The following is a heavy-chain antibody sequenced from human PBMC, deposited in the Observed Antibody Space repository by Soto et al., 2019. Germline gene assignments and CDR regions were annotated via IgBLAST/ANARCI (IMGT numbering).Heavy chain of an antibody. V-gene: IGHV3-15*07. D-gene: IGHD3-16*01. CDR1: GLSFSAAW. Sequence: EVQLVESGGGLVKPGESLRLSCAVSGLSFSAAWMKWVRQAPGKGLEWVGRIKSKGGGETTDYAAPVKGRFTISRDDSKNTLYLQTNTLKTEDTAVYYCAHQGDFFDMILSWGQGALVTVSS. J-gene: IGHJ5*02. CDR2: IKSKGGGETT. CDR3: AHQGDFFDMILS.